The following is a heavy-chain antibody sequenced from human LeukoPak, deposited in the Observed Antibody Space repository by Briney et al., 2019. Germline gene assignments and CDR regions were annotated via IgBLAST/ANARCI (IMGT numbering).Heavy chain of an antibody. Sequence: ASVKVSCKASGYTFTSYYMHWVRQAPGQGLEWMGIINPSGGSTSYAQKFQGRVTMTRDTSTSTVYMELSSLRSEDTAVYYCARVARTIAARPILGPFDYWGQXTLVTVSS. CDR2: INPSGGST. J-gene: IGHJ4*02. CDR1: GYTFTSYY. CDR3: ARVARTIAARPILGPFDY. D-gene: IGHD6-6*01. V-gene: IGHV1-46*01.